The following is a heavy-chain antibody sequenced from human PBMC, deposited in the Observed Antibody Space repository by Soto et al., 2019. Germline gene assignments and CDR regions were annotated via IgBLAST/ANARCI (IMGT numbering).Heavy chain of an antibody. V-gene: IGHV1-24*01. CDR1: GYTLTELS. J-gene: IGHJ6*02. CDR2: FDPEDGAT. CDR3: ATGTITYCYYGMDI. Sequence: SPVKVSCKVSGYTLTELSMHWVRQAPGKGHEGMGGFDPEDGATIYAQKFQGRVTLTEDTSTDTAYMALSCLRSEDTAVYYCATGTITYCYYGMDIWGQGTTVTVSS. D-gene: IGHD5-12*01.